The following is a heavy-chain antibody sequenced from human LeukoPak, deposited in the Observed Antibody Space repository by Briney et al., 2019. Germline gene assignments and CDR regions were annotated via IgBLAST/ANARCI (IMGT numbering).Heavy chain of an antibody. CDR3: ARNRGGDYFDY. CDR1: GGSITDYY. J-gene: IGHJ4*02. V-gene: IGHV4-59*13. CDR2: VYYSGST. D-gene: IGHD2/OR15-2a*01. Sequence: SETPSVTCTVSGGSITDYYWSWIRQPPGKGLEWIGYVYYSGSTNYNPSLKSRVTISVDTSKNQFSLRLSSVTAADTAVYYCARNRGGDYFDYWGQGTLVTVSS.